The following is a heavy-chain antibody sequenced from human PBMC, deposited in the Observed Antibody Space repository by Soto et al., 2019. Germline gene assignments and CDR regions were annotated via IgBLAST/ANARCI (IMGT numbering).Heavy chain of an antibody. CDR1: GFSVSDNY. Sequence: GSLRLSCAASGFSVSDNYMSWVRQAPGKGLEWVSAISGSGGSTYYADSVKGRFTISRDNSKNTLYLQMNSLRAEDTAVYYCAKGSRIIVATSHNWFDPWGQGTLVTVSS. V-gene: IGHV3-23*01. CDR3: AKGSRIIVATSHNWFDP. J-gene: IGHJ5*02. D-gene: IGHD5-12*01. CDR2: ISGSGGST.